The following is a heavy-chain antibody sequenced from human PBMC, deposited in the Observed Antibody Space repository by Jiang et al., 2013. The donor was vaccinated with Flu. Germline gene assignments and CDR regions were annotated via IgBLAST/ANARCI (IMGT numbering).Heavy chain of an antibody. CDR1: GGSISGYY. Sequence: GLVKPSETLSLTCTVSGGSISGYYWSWIRQPPGKGLEWIGYIYYNGGTNYNPSLKSRVAVSVDTSKNQFSLKLTSVTAADTAMYYCARGAGIIVPNRLNFDYWGQGILVNVSS. J-gene: IGHJ4*02. CDR3: ARGAGIIVPNRLNFDY. CDR2: IYYNGGT. D-gene: IGHD3-16*02. V-gene: IGHV4-59*01.